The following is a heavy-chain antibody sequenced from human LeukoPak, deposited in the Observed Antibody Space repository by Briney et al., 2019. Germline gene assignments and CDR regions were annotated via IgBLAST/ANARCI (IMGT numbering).Heavy chain of an antibody. CDR2: IYYSGST. CDR1: GGSISSSSYF. D-gene: IGHD3-22*01. J-gene: IGHJ4*02. CDR3: ARHGGYYYDSSGYYLRY. V-gene: IGHV4-39*01. Sequence: QPSETQSLTCTVSGGSISSSSYFWGWIRQPPGKGLEWIGSIYYSGSTYYNPSLKSRVTISVDTSKNQFSLKLSSVTAADTAVYYCARHGGYYYDSSGYYLRYWGQGTLVTVSS.